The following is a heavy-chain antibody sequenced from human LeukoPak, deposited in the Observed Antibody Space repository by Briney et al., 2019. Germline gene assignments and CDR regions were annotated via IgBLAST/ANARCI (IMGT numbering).Heavy chain of an antibody. Sequence: GGSLRLSCAASGFTFSSYWMSWVRQAPGKGLEWVANIKQDGSEKYYVDSVKGRFTISRDNAKNSLYLQMNSLRAEDTAVYYCATVDYDFTPFFDYWGQGTLVTVSS. D-gene: IGHD3-3*01. CDR2: IKQDGSEK. CDR3: ATVDYDFTPFFDY. J-gene: IGHJ4*02. CDR1: GFTFSSYW. V-gene: IGHV3-7*01.